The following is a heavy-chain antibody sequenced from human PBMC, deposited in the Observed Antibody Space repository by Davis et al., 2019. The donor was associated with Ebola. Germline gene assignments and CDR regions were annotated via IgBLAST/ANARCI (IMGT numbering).Heavy chain of an antibody. CDR1: GYIFSNYD. J-gene: IGHJ4*02. Sequence: ASVTVSCKASGYIFSNYDTNWVRQASGQGLEWMGWVNPYSGHTGYVEKFKGRVTMTGDPSISTAYMELSSLTIDDTAVYYCARGYSPKCRGGDCVNDFWGQGTLVTVST. CDR3: ARGYSPKCRGGDCVNDF. V-gene: IGHV1-8*01. D-gene: IGHD2-21*02. CDR2: VNPYSGHT.